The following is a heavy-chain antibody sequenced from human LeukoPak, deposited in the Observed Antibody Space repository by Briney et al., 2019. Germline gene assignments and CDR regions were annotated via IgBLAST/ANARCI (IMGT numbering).Heavy chain of an antibody. Sequence: SETLSLTCSVSGGSISTYYWSWIRQPAGKGLEWIAQIHTSGSTNFNPSLKSRVSISMDTPNNQFSLMISSVAAADTAIYYCAGRGLSTGWTFDYWGHGTLVTVSS. J-gene: IGHJ4*01. D-gene: IGHD6-19*01. V-gene: IGHV4-4*07. CDR1: GGSISTYY. CDR2: IHTSGST. CDR3: AGRGLSTGWTFDY.